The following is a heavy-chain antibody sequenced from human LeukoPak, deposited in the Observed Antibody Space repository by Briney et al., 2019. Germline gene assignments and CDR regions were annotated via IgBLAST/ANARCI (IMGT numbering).Heavy chain of an antibody. CDR2: FDPEDGET. CDR1: GYTLTELS. Sequence: ASVKVSCKVSGYTLTELSMHWVRQAPGKGLEWMGGFDPEDGETIYAQKFQGRVTITADESTSTAYMELSSLRSEDTAVYYCARDWSIVGATSYFDYWGQGTLVTVSS. D-gene: IGHD1-26*01. J-gene: IGHJ4*02. CDR3: ARDWSIVGATSYFDY. V-gene: IGHV1-24*01.